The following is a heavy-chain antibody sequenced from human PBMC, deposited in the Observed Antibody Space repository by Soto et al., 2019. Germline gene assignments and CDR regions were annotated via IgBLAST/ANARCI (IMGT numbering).Heavy chain of an antibody. D-gene: IGHD2-15*01. Sequence: EVPLVESGGGLIQPGGSLRLSCAASGFTVSSNYMSWVRQAPGKGLEWVSVIYSGGSTYYADSVKGRFTISRDNSKNTLYLQMNSLRAEDTAVYYCARDGEDYGYCSGGSCYSGMDVWGQGTTVTVSS. CDR3: ARDGEDYGYCSGGSCYSGMDV. CDR1: GFTVSSNY. V-gene: IGHV3-53*01. J-gene: IGHJ6*02. CDR2: IYSGGST.